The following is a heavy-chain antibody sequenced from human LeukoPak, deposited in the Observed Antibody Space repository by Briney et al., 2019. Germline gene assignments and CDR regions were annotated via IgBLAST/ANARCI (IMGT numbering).Heavy chain of an antibody. CDR3: ASVNNYYFDY. CDR1: GFTFSSYG. CDR2: IRYDGSNK. V-gene: IGHV3-30*02. Sequence: GGSLRLSCAASGFTFSSYGMHWVRQAPGKGLEWVAFIRYDGSNKYYADSVKGRFTISRDNSKNTLYLQMNSLRAEDTAVYYCASVNNYYFDYWGQGTLVTVSS. J-gene: IGHJ4*02.